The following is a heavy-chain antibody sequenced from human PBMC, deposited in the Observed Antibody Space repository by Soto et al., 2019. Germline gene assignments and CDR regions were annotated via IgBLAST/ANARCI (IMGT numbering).Heavy chain of an antibody. V-gene: IGHV4-39*01. CDR1: GGSISSSSYY. J-gene: IGHJ3*02. CDR3: ARLTNVLLWFGELLGGVDAFDI. Sequence: SETLSLTCTVSGGSISSSSYYWGWIRQPPGKGLEWIGSIYYSGSTYYNPSLKSRVTISVDTSKNQFSLKLSSVTAADTAVYYCARLTNVLLWFGELLGGVDAFDIWGQGTMVTVSS. CDR2: IYYSGST. D-gene: IGHD3-10*01.